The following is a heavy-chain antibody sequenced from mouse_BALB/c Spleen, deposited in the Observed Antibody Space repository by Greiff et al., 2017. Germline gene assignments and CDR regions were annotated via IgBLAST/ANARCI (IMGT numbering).Heavy chain of an antibody. J-gene: IGHJ2*01. Sequence: EVMLVESGGDLVKPGGSLKLSCAASGFTFSSYGMSWVRQTPDKRLEWVATISSGGSYTYYPDSVKGRFTISRDNAKNTLYLQMSSLRSEDTAMYYCARQGNYWKNFDYWGQGTTLTVSS. D-gene: IGHD2-1*01. CDR3: ARQGNYWKNFDY. CDR2: ISSGGSYT. V-gene: IGHV5-6*01. CDR1: GFTFSSYG.